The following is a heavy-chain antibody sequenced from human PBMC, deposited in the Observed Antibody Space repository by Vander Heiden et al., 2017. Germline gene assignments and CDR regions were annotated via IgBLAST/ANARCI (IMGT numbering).Heavy chain of an antibody. D-gene: IGHD3-10*01. CDR2: IYYSGSA. J-gene: IGHJ4*02. V-gene: IGHV4-59*01. CDR3: ARDGYDGSYNYFDY. CDR1: GGSISSYY. Sequence: QAQLQESVPGLVKPSETLSLICSVSGGSISSYYWNWIRQPPGKGLEWIGYIYYSGSANYNPSLKSRVTMSVDTSKNQFSLQLTSVTAADTAVYYCARDGYDGSYNYFDYWGQGTLVTVSS.